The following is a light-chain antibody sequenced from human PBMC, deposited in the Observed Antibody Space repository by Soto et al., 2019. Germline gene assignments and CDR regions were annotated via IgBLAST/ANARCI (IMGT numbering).Light chain of an antibody. Sequence: DIVMTQSPDSPAVSLGERATINCKSSQSVLYSSDNKNYLAWYQQKPGQPPKLLIYWASTRESGVPDRFSGSGSGTDFTLTISSLQAEDVAVYYCLQYYSTPWTFGQGTKVEIK. CDR2: WAS. CDR1: QSVLYSSDNKNY. V-gene: IGKV4-1*01. CDR3: LQYYSTPWT. J-gene: IGKJ1*01.